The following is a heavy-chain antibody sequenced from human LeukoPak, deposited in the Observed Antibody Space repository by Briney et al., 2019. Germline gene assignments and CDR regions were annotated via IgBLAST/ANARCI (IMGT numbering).Heavy chain of an antibody. J-gene: IGHJ5*02. CDR3: ARDQASSYDLLTGYYSVWPFAP. Sequence: GGSLRLSCAASGFTFSSYGMSWVRQAPGKGLEWVSAISGSGGSTYYADSVKGRFTISRDNSKNTLYLQMNSLRAEDTAVYYCARDQASSYDLLTGYYSVWPFAPWGQGTLVSVSS. CDR2: ISGSGGST. CDR1: GFTFSSYG. D-gene: IGHD3-9*01. V-gene: IGHV3-23*01.